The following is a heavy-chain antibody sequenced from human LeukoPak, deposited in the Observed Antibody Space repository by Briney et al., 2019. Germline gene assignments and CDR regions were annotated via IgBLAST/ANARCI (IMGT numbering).Heavy chain of an antibody. J-gene: IGHJ4*02. CDR1: GXXFSSYW. Sequence: SLRLSXAASGXXFSSYWMSWGRQAPGKGLEWVANIKQDGSEKYYVDSVKGGFTISRENAKNSLYLQMNSLRAEDTAVYYCAREGGDYWGQGTLVTVST. V-gene: IGHV3-7*01. D-gene: IGHD3-16*01. CDR2: IKQDGSEK. CDR3: AREGGDY.